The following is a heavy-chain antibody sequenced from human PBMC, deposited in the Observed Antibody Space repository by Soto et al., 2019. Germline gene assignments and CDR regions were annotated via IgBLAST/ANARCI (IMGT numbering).Heavy chain of an antibody. CDR3: ASDFTPSFDSGGFY. CDR2: ISAYNGNT. Sequence: ASVKVSCKASGYTFTSYGISWVRQAPGQGLEWMGWISAYNGNTNYAQKLQGRVTMTTDTSTSTAYMELRSLRSDETAVYYCASDFTPSFDSGGFYWGQGTLVTVSS. D-gene: IGHD1-26*01. V-gene: IGHV1-18*01. CDR1: GYTFTSYG. J-gene: IGHJ4*02.